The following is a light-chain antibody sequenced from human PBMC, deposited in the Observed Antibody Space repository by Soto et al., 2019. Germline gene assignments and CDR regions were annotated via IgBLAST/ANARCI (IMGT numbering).Light chain of an antibody. J-gene: IGKJ1*01. Sequence: DIQMTQSPSTLSASVGDRVTITCRASQNNSSWLAWYQQKPGKAPKLLIYKASSLESGVPSRFSGSGSGTEFSLTISSLQPDDFATYYCQQYNSYSRTFGQWTKVEIK. V-gene: IGKV1-5*03. CDR1: QNNSSW. CDR3: QQYNSYSRT. CDR2: KAS.